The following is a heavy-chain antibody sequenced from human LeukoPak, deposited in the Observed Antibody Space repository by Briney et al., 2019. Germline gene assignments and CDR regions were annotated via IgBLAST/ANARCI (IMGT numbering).Heavy chain of an antibody. D-gene: IGHD1-26*01. J-gene: IGHJ6*04. CDR3: ARTPYSGSSLQYYHLDA. CDR1: GFSLSTYG. V-gene: IGHV3-30*02. CDR2: IRFDGTSK. Sequence: PGGSLRLSCAASGFSLSTYGIHWVRQTPGGGPEWLTYIRFDGTSKYCATSVKGRSSISRDNSANTAYLHMSSLRPEDTALYYCARTPYSGSSLQYYHLDAWGKGTTVTVSS.